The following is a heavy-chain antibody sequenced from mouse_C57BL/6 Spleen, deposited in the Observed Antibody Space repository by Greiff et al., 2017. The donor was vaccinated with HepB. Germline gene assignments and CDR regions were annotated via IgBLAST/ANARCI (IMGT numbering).Heavy chain of an antibody. D-gene: IGHD2-4*01. CDR2: IYPRDGST. J-gene: IGHJ3*01. V-gene: IGHV1-85*01. CDR3: ARSDPTRDYEGFAY. CDR1: GYTFTSYD. Sequence: QVQLKESGPELVKPGASVKLSCKASGYTFTSYDINWVKQRPGQGLEWIGWIYPRDGSTKYNEKFKGKATLTVDTSSSTAYMELHSLTSEDSAVYFCARSDPTRDYEGFAYWGQGTLVTVSA.